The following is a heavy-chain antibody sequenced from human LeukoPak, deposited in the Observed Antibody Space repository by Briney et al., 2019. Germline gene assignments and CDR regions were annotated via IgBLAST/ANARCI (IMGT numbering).Heavy chain of an antibody. Sequence: ASVKVSCTASGYTFTTYAMNWVRQAPGQGLEWVGWINTNTGNPTYAQGFTGRFVFSLDTSVSTAYLQISSLQAEDTAVYYCARETTTMLDSWGQGTLVTVSS. CDR3: ARETTTMLDS. D-gene: IGHD5-18*01. CDR1: GYTFTTYA. J-gene: IGHJ4*02. V-gene: IGHV7-4-1*02. CDR2: INTNTGNP.